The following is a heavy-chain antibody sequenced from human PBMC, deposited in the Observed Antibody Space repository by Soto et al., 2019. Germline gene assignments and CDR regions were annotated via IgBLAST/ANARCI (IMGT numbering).Heavy chain of an antibody. D-gene: IGHD3-10*01. CDR3: ARHEGGGSGSYRSPFDY. V-gene: IGHV4-59*08. CDR2: IYYSGST. CDR1: GGSISSYY. J-gene: IGHJ4*02. Sequence: SETLSLTCTVSGGSISSYYWSWIRQPPGKGLEWIGYIYYSGSTNYNPSPKSRVTIAIDTSKNQFSLKLSPVTAADTAVYYCARHEGGGSGSYRSPFDYWGQGTLVTVSS.